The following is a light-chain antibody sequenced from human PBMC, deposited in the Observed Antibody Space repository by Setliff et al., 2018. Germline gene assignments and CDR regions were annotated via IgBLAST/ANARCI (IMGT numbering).Light chain of an antibody. CDR1: SSDVGSYDF. J-gene: IGLJ3*02. CDR3: STFTLTTKGVV. V-gene: IGLV2-14*03. CDR2: NVS. Sequence: QSVLTQPASVSGSPGQSITISCSGTSSDVGSYDFVSWYQQHAGKAPKLIIYNVSNRPSGVSNRFSGSKSGNTASLTISGLQAEDEADFYCSTFTLTTKGVVLGGGTKVTVL.